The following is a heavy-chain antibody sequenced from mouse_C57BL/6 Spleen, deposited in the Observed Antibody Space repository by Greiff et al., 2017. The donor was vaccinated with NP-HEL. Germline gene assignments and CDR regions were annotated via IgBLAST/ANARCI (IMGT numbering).Heavy chain of an antibody. V-gene: IGHV1-77*01. CDR2: IGPGSGST. CDR3: GADYGSSLYWYFDV. D-gene: IGHD1-1*01. CDR1: GYTFTDYY. J-gene: IGHJ1*03. Sequence: QVQLQQSGAELVKPGASVKISCKASGYTFTDYYINWVKQRPGQGLEWIGKIGPGSGSTYYNEKFKGKATLTADKSSSTAYMQLSSLTSEDSAVYFGGADYGSSLYWYFDVWGTGTTVTVSS.